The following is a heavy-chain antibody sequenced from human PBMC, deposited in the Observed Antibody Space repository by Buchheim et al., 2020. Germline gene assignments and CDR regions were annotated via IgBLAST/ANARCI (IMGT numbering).Heavy chain of an antibody. Sequence: QVQLVQSGAEVKKPGSSVKVSCKAPGDTFRSYIISWVRQAPGQGPEWMGRIIPFLGITNYAQKFQGRVTNTADKSTSTAYMELSSLRSEDTAVYYCAREHNYSFDYWGQGT. D-gene: IGHD1-1*01. J-gene: IGHJ4*02. CDR1: GDTFRSYI. CDR2: IIPFLGIT. CDR3: AREHNYSFDY. V-gene: IGHV1-69*08.